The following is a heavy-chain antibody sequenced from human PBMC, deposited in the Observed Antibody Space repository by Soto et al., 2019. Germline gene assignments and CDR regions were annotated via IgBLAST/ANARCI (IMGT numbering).Heavy chain of an antibody. CDR3: ASRDPGTSVDY. V-gene: IGHV4-4*02. J-gene: IGHJ4*02. Sequence: SETLSLTCAVSGGSFASNNWWTWVRQPPGQGLEWIGEIYRTGSTNYNPSLKSRVTISLDKSENQFSLKVTSLTAADTAVYYCASRDPGTSVDYWGQGTLVTAPQ. CDR2: IYRTGST. CDR1: GGSFASNNW. D-gene: IGHD1-7*01.